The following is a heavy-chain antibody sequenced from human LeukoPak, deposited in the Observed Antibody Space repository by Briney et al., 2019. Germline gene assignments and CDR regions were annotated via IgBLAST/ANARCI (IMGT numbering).Heavy chain of an antibody. CDR1: GFTFSNYA. D-gene: IGHD3-10*01. V-gene: IGHV3-23*01. CDR2: ISGSGGST. CDR3: AKDHPRYYGSGSFQLRFDP. Sequence: GGSLRLSCAASGFTFSNYAMSWVRQAPGKGLEWVSAISGSGGSTYYADSVKGRFTISRDNSKNTLYLQMNSLRAEDTAVYYCAKDHPRYYGSGSFQLRFDPWGQGTLVTVSS. J-gene: IGHJ5*02.